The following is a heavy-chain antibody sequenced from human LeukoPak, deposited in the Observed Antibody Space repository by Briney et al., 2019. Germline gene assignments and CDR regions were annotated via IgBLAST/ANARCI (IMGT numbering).Heavy chain of an antibody. D-gene: IGHD6-13*01. CDR3: ARAGLIAAAGTGDDY. CDR1: GFTFSSYA. J-gene: IGHJ4*02. CDR2: ISYDGSNK. V-gene: IGHV3-30-3*01. Sequence: HPGRSLRLSCAASGFTFSSYAMPWVRQAPGKGLEWVAVISYDGSNKYYADSVKGRFTISRDNSKNTLYLQMNSLRAEDTAVYYCARAGLIAAAGTGDDYWGQGTLVTVSS.